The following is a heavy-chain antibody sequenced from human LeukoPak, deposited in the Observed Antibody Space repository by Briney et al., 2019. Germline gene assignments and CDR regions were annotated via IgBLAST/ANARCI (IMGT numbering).Heavy chain of an antibody. CDR2: IYYSGSA. CDR1: GGSISSSSYY. V-gene: IGHV4-39*01. J-gene: IGHJ2*01. CDR3: ATNLFVRQWYSDL. Sequence: PSETLSLTCTVSGGSISSSSYYWSWIRQPPGKGLEWIGTIYYSGSAYYNPSLKSRVTISVDTPKNQFSLKLSSVTAADTAVYYCATNLFVRQWYSDLWGRGTLVTVSS. D-gene: IGHD2-8*01.